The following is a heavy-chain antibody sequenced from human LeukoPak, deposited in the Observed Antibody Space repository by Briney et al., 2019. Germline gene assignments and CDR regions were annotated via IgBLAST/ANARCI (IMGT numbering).Heavy chain of an antibody. CDR1: GFTFSSYA. J-gene: IGHJ4*02. CDR3: AKDQRCSGWYKDY. CDR2: ISGSGGST. D-gene: IGHD6-19*01. V-gene: IGHV3-23*01. Sequence: GGSLRLSCAASGFTFSSYAMSWVRQAPGKGLEWVSGISGSGGSTYYADSVKGRFTISRDNSKNTLYLQMNSLRAEDTAVYYCAKDQRCSGWYKDYWGQGTLVTVSS.